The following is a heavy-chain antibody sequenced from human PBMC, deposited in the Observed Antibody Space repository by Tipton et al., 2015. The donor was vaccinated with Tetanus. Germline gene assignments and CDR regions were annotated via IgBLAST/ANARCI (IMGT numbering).Heavy chain of an antibody. D-gene: IGHD4-17*01. J-gene: IGHJ3*02. CDR1: GYTFTSYA. V-gene: IGHV1-3*01. Sequence: QLVQSGAEVKKPGASVKVSCKASGYTFTSYAVHWVRQAPGQRLEWMGWINDDNGNTKYSQKFQGRVTITRDTSASTAYMELSSWRSEDTAVYCCARNYGDYVLYAVDIWGQGTMVTVSS. CDR2: INDDNGNT. CDR3: ARNYGDYVLYAVDI.